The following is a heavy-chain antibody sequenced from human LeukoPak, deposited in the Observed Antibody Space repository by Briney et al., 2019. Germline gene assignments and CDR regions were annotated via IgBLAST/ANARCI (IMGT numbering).Heavy chain of an antibody. J-gene: IGHJ6*02. V-gene: IGHV4-59*01. CDR1: GGSISSYY. Sequence: SETLSLTCTVSGGSISSYYWSWIRQPPGKGLEWIGYIYYSGSTNYNPSLKSRVTIPVDTSKNQFSLKLSSVTAADTAVYYCARVSTAMVKSSDYYGMDVWGQGTTVTVSS. CDR2: IYYSGST. CDR3: ARVSTAMVKSSDYYGMDV. D-gene: IGHD5-18*01.